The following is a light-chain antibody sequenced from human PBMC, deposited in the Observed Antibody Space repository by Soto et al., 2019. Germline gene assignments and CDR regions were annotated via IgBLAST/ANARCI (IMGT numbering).Light chain of an antibody. Sequence: VVLTQSPATLSMSPGKRATLSCRTSLSVSVYLDWYQQKPGQAPRLLISDASNRATGIPARFSGSGSGTDFTLTISSLEPEDFAVYYCHQRQYWPPITFGQGTRLDIK. J-gene: IGKJ5*01. CDR1: LSVSVY. CDR2: DAS. V-gene: IGKV3-11*01. CDR3: HQRQYWPPIT.